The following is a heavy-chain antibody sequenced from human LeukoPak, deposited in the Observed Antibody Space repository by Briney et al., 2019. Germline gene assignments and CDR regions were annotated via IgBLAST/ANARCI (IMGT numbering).Heavy chain of an antibody. V-gene: IGHV1-46*01. CDR1: GYTFTRNY. CDR2: IDPSGGGT. Sequence: GASVKVSCKASGYTFTRNYINWLRQAPGQGHEWTGMIDPSGGGTAYAQKFQDRVTMTSDTSTSTVYMELNSLRSEDTAVYYCARLIGDYYDNSRSSYWHGHLDYWGQGALVTVSS. D-gene: IGHD3-22*01. CDR3: ARLIGDYYDNSRSSYWHGHLDY. J-gene: IGHJ4*02.